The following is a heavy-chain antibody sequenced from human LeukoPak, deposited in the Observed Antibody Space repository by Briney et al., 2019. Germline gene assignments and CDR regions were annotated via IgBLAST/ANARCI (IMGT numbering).Heavy chain of an antibody. J-gene: IGHJ4*02. V-gene: IGHV4-4*02. CDR3: VTRGTASRLLDS. D-gene: IGHD1/OR15-1a*01. CDR1: GGSISSSNW. CDR2: MYHSGST. Sequence: SETLSLTCVVSGGSISSSNWWSWVRQPPGKGLEWIGEMYHSGSTNYNPSLKSRVTISVDESNNQFSLKLSSVTAADTAVYYCVTRGTASRLLDSWGQGTLVTVSS.